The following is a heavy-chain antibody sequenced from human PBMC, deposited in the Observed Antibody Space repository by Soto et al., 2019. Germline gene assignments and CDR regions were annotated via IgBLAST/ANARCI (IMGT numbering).Heavy chain of an antibody. J-gene: IGHJ6*02. Sequence: GGSLRLSCAASGFTFSSYGMHWVRQAPGKGLEWVAVIWYDGSYKYYADSVKGRFTISRDNSKNTLYLQMNSLRAEDTAVFYCAREDRSSSWYPSYFGMDVWGQGTTVTVSS. CDR3: AREDRSSSWYPSYFGMDV. CDR1: GFTFSSYG. D-gene: IGHD6-13*01. V-gene: IGHV3-33*01. CDR2: IWYDGSYK.